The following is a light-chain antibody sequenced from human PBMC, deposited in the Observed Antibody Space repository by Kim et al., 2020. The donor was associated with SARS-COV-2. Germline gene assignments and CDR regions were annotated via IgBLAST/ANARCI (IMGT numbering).Light chain of an antibody. CDR1: QSVDTS. V-gene: IGKV3-11*01. CDR2: DVY. J-gene: IGKJ4*01. Sequence: VPPGETATLPCRASQSVDTSLAWYQLKPGQAPRRIICDVYRSVTGTPARFSGTGSGTDFTLTISSLEPEDVALYFCHHRSLWTPTFGGGTKVDIK. CDR3: HHRSLWTPT.